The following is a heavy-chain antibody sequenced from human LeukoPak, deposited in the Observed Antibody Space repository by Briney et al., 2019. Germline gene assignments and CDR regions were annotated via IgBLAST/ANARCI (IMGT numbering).Heavy chain of an antibody. Sequence: SETLSLTCTVSGGSISSGGYYWSWIRQHPGKGLEWIGYIYYSGSTYYNPSLKSRVTISVDTSKNQFSLKLSSVTAADTAVYYCARDRDTAEGGSWFDPWGQGTLVTVSS. CDR3: ARDRDTAEGGSWFDP. CDR1: GGSISSGGYY. D-gene: IGHD5-18*01. CDR2: IYYSGST. V-gene: IGHV4-31*03. J-gene: IGHJ5*02.